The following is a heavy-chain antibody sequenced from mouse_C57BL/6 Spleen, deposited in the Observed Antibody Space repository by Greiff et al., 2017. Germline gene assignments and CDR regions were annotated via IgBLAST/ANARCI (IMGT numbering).Heavy chain of an antibody. D-gene: IGHD2-13*01. V-gene: IGHV1-54*01. CDR2: INPGIGAT. CDR3: ARGGGDYDAMDY. J-gene: IGHJ4*01. Sequence: QVHLQQSGPELVRPGTSVKISCKASGYAFTNYLIEWVKQRPGQGLEWIGVINPGIGATSYNEKFKGKATLTADKSSSTAYMQLSSLTSEDSAVYYCARGGGDYDAMDYWGQGTSVTVSS. CDR1: GYAFTNYL.